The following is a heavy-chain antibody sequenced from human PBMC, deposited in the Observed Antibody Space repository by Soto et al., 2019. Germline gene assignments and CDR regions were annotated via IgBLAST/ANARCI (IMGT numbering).Heavy chain of an antibody. D-gene: IGHD3-3*01. CDR2: ISYDGSNK. Sequence: GGSLRLSCAASGFTFSSYAMHWVRQAPGKGLEWVAVISYDGSNKYYADSVKGRFTISRDNSKNTLYLQMNSLRAEDTAVYYCAREKSQLRFLEWLPPGGMDVWGQGTTVTVS. CDR3: AREKSQLRFLEWLPPGGMDV. CDR1: GFTFSSYA. J-gene: IGHJ6*02. V-gene: IGHV3-30-3*01.